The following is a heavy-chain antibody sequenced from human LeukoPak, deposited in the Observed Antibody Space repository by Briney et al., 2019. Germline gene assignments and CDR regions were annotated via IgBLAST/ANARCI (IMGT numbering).Heavy chain of an antibody. CDR2: IVVGSGNT. CDR3: AAEVGATEAFDY. Sequence: GTSVTVSCKASGFTFTSSAVQWVRQARGQRLEWIGWIVVGSGNTNYAQRFQERVTITRDMSTSTAYMELSSLRSEDTAVYYCAAEVGATEAFDYWGQGTLVTVSS. CDR1: GFTFTSSA. D-gene: IGHD1-26*01. J-gene: IGHJ4*02. V-gene: IGHV1-58*01.